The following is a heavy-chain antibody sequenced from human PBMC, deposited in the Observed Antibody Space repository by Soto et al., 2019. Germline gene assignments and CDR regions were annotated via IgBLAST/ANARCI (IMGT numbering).Heavy chain of an antibody. V-gene: IGHV3-30-3*01. D-gene: IGHD5-18*01. CDR2: ISYDGSNK. Sequence: HPGGSLRLSCAASGFTFSSYAMHWVRQAPGKGLEWVAVISYDGSNKYYADSVKGRFTISRDNSKNTLYLQMNSLRAEDTAVYYCAIVDTAMEAYYYYGMDVWGQGTTVTVSS. CDR1: GFTFSSYA. CDR3: AIVDTAMEAYYYYGMDV. J-gene: IGHJ6*02.